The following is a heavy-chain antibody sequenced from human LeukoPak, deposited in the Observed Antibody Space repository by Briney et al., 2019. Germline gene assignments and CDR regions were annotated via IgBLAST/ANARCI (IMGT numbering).Heavy chain of an antibody. CDR1: GFTFSNAW. D-gene: IGHD3-22*01. V-gene: IGHV3-15*01. J-gene: IGHJ3*02. CDR3: TTDRVTMIVVVIRDAFDI. Sequence: GGSLRLSCAASGFTFSNAWMSWVRQAPGKGLEWVGRIKSKTDGGTTDYAAPVKGRFTISRDDSKNTLYLQMNSLKTEDTAVYYCTTDRVTMIVVVIRDAFDIWGQGTMVTVSS. CDR2: IKSKTDGGTT.